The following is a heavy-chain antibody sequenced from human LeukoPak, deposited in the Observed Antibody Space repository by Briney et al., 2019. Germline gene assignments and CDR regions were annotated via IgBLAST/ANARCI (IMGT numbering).Heavy chain of an antibody. CDR2: VSAYNGNT. CDR1: GYTFTSYG. CDR3: ARGKKDGGLLDP. Sequence: ASVKVSFKASGYTFTSYGISWVRQAPGQGLEWMGWVSAYNGNTNYAQKFQGRVTMTTDASTSTAYMELRSLRSDDTAVYYCARGKKDGGLLDPWGQGTLVTVSS. V-gene: IGHV1-18*01. D-gene: IGHD2-15*01. J-gene: IGHJ5*02.